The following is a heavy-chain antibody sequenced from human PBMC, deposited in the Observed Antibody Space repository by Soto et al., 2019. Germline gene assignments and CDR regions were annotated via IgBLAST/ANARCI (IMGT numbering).Heavy chain of an antibody. CDR3: ARARYYYDPPGRPFDY. J-gene: IGHJ4*02. D-gene: IGHD3-22*01. Sequence: QVQLQQWGAGLLKPSETLSLTCAVYGGSFSGYYWSWIRQPPGKGLEWIGEINHSGSTNYNPSLKSRVTISVDTSKNQFSLKLSSVTAADTAVYHCARARYYYDPPGRPFDYWGQGTLVTASS. CDR1: GGSFSGYY. V-gene: IGHV4-34*01. CDR2: INHSGST.